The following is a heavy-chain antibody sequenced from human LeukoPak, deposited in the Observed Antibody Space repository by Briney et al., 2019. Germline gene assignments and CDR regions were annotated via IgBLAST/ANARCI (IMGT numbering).Heavy chain of an antibody. V-gene: IGHV4-61*01. CDR1: GYSISSGYY. Sequence: SETLSLTCTVSGYSISSGYYWGWIRQPPGKGLEWIGYIYYSGSTNYNPSLKSRVTISVDTSKNQFSLKLSSVTAADTAVYYCARGNGGPYSSSWYGRDFDYWGQGTLVTVSS. CDR3: ARGNGGPYSSSWYGRDFDY. CDR2: IYYSGST. D-gene: IGHD6-13*01. J-gene: IGHJ4*02.